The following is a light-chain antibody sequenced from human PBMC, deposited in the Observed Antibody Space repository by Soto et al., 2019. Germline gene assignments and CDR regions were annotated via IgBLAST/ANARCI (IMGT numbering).Light chain of an antibody. CDR3: QRYGSSTT. V-gene: IGKV3-20*01. J-gene: IGKJ1*01. Sequence: EIVLTQSPGTLSLSPGERATLSCRATQSVSSNYLAWYQQKPGQAPRLLIYGTSSRATGIPDRFSGSGSGTDFTLTISRLEPEDFAVYYCQRYGSSTTFGQGTKVDI. CDR1: QSVSSNY. CDR2: GTS.